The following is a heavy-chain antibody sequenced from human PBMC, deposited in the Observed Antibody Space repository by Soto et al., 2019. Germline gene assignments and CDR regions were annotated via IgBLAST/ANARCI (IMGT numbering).Heavy chain of an antibody. CDR3: VRGALRAETYGYWFEP. V-gene: IGHV1-69*05. D-gene: IGHD3-10*01. J-gene: IGHJ5*02. CDR2: IIPIFGTA. CDR1: GGTFSSDA. Sequence: ASVKVSCKASGGTFSSDAISWVRQAPGQGLEWMGGIIPIFGTANYAQKFQGRVTITSDTSANTAYMELSSLRSEDTSVYFCVRGALRAETYGYWFEPWGPGTLVPVS.